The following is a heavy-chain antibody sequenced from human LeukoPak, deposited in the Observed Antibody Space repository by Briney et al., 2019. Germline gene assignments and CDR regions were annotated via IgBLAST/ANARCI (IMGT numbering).Heavy chain of an antibody. Sequence: ASVKVSYKASGYTFTRYDIHWVRQAPGQGLEWMGIINPSGGSTSYAQKFQGRVTMTRDTSTSTVYMELSSLRSEDTAVYYCARDLHHRGYYDTSGPYGIWGQGTLVTVSS. V-gene: IGHV1-46*01. CDR3: ARDLHHRGYYDTSGPYGI. D-gene: IGHD3-22*01. J-gene: IGHJ3*02. CDR2: INPSGGST. CDR1: GYTFTRYD.